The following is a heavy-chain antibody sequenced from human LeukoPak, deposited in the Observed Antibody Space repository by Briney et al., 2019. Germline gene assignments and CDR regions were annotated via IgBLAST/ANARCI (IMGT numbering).Heavy chain of an antibody. D-gene: IGHD6-19*01. CDR1: GFTFSSYG. J-gene: IGHJ1*01. Sequence: GGSLRLSCAASGFTFSSYGMHWVRQAPGKGLEWVAVISYDGSNKYYADSVKGRFTISRDKSKNTLYLQMNSLRAEDTAVYYCAKLSGVAVAGTGYFQHWGQGTLVTVSS. V-gene: IGHV3-30*18. CDR3: AKLSGVAVAGTGYFQH. CDR2: ISYDGSNK.